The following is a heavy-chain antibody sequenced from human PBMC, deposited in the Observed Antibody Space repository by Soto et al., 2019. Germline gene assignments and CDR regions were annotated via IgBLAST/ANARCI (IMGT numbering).Heavy chain of an antibody. V-gene: IGHV4-30-2*01. Sequence: TSETLSLTCTVSNGSVSSGTYSWSWVRQPPGKGLEWIGYIYYSGTTYYTPSLKSRLTMSMDRANDHFSLNSTSVTAADTAVYFCARGHYYYGMDVWGQGITVTVSS. CDR3: ARGHYYYGMDV. CDR2: IYYSGTT. CDR1: NGSVSSGTYS. J-gene: IGHJ6*02.